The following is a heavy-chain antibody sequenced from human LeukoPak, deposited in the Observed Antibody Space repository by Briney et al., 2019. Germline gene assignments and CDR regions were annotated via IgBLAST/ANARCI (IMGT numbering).Heavy chain of an antibody. CDR3: ARDGKGGSSHDY. D-gene: IGHD3-16*01. J-gene: IGHJ4*02. CDR1: GGPISSYQ. CDR2: IYNSGST. V-gene: IGHV4-59*01. Sequence: SETLSLTCTVSGGPISSYQWNWIRQPPGKGLEWIGSIYNSGSTNYNPSLKSRVTISEDTSKNQFSLNLTSVTAADTAVYYCARDGKGGSSHDYWGQGILVTVSS.